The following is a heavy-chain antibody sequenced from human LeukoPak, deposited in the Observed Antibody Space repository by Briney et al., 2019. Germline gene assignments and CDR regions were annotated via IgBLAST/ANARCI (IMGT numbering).Heavy chain of an antibody. J-gene: IGHJ6*02. V-gene: IGHV3-53*01. CDR3: ARNRYYYYGMDV. Sequence: SVIYSGRSTYYPDSVKRRFTISRENSKKTRYLQMNSLRAEDTAVYYCARNRYYYYGMDVWGQGTTVTVSS. CDR2: IYSGRST.